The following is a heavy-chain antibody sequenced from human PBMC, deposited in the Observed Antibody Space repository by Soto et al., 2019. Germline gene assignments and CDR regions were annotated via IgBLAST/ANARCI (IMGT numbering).Heavy chain of an antibody. CDR3: ARVPSSIDWNYRAAFDI. V-gene: IGHV4-59*01. J-gene: IGHJ3*02. CDR2: IYYSGST. CDR1: GGSISSYY. Sequence: SETLFLTCTVSGGSISSYYWSWIRQPPGKGLEWIGYIYYSGSTNYNPSLKSRVTISVDTSKNQFSLKLSSVTAADTAVYYCARVPSSIDWNYRAAFDIWGQGTMVTVSS. D-gene: IGHD1-7*01.